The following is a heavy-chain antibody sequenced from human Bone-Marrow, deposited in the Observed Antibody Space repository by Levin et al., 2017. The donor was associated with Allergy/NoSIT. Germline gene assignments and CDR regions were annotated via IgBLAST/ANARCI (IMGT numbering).Heavy chain of an antibody. CDR3: ARTQSGATDAFDV. D-gene: IGHD1-26*01. CDR2: IFPGDSDT. J-gene: IGHJ3*01. V-gene: IGHV5-51*01. CDR1: GYSFTTHW. Sequence: GESLKISCKKFGYSFTTHWIAWVRQMPGKGLEWMGIIFPGDSDTRYSPSFQGQVTISVDKSIGTAYLEWSSLKASDSAVYYCARTQSGATDAFDVWGQGTIVTVSS.